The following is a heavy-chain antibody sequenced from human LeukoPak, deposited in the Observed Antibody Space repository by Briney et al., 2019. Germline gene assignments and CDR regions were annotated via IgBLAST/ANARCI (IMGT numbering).Heavy chain of an antibody. CDR1: GYTVTAYY. D-gene: IGHD6-6*01. CDR3: ARGHMSSSSPHFDY. Sequence: ASVKVSCKASGYTVTAYYMHWVRQAPGQGLECMGWINPNSGGTHHAQKFQDRVTLTGDTSISTAYMELSRLTSDDTAVYYCARGHMSSSSPHFDYWGQGTLVTVSS. J-gene: IGHJ4*02. V-gene: IGHV1-2*02. CDR2: INPNSGGT.